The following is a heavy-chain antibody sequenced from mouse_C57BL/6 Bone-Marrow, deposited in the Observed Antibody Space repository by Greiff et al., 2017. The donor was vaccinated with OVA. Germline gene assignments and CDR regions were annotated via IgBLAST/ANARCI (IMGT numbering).Heavy chain of an antibody. D-gene: IGHD2-1*01. Sequence: QVQLQQSGAELVKPGASVKISCKASGYAFSSYWMNWVKQRPGKGLEWIGQFYPGDGDTNYNGKFKGKATLTADKSSSTAYMQLSSLTSEDSAVYFCARNYGNYGYAMDYWGQGTSVTVSS. CDR1: GYAFSSYW. V-gene: IGHV1-80*01. CDR3: ARNYGNYGYAMDY. CDR2: FYPGDGDT. J-gene: IGHJ4*01.